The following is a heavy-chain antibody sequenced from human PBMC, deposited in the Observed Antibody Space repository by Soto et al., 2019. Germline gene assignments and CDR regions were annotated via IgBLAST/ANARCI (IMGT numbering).Heavy chain of an antibody. J-gene: IGHJ4*02. Sequence: SETLSLTCTVSGGSISSSSYYWGWIRQPPGKGLEWIGSIYYSGSTYYNPSLKSRVTISVDTSKNQFSLKLSSVTAADTAVYYCALVTTVTTLDYWGQGTLVTVSS. D-gene: IGHD4-17*01. CDR1: GGSISSSSYY. CDR3: ALVTTVTTLDY. V-gene: IGHV4-39*01. CDR2: IYYSGST.